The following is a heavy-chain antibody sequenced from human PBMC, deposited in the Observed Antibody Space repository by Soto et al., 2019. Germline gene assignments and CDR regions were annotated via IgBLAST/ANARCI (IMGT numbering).Heavy chain of an antibody. CDR3: ARVATIDYYFYYGLNV. Sequence: EASVKVSCKASGYTFTSYGISWVRQAPGQGLEWMGWISAYNGNTNYAQKLQGRVTMTTDTSTSTAYMELRSLRSDDTAVFYCARVATIDYYFYYGLNVWGQGTSVTVSS. V-gene: IGHV1-18*01. CDR1: GYTFTSYG. J-gene: IGHJ6*02. D-gene: IGHD5-12*01. CDR2: ISAYNGNT.